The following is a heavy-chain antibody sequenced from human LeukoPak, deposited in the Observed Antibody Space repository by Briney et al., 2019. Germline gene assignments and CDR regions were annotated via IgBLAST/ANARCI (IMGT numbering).Heavy chain of an antibody. CDR1: GFTFSSYA. V-gene: IGHV3-30*04. Sequence: GGSLRLSCAASGFTFSSYAMHWVRQAPGKGLEWVAVISYDGSNKYYADSVKGRFTISRDNSKNTLYLQMSSLRAEDTAVYYCARDRAVRNWFDPWGQGTLVTVSS. CDR3: ARDRAVRNWFDP. CDR2: ISYDGSNK. D-gene: IGHD3-10*01. J-gene: IGHJ5*02.